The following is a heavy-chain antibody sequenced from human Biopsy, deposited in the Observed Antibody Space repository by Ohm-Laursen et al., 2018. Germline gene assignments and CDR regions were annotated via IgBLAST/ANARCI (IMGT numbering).Heavy chain of an antibody. CDR1: GGSVSSNVAY. Sequence: SDTLSLTCTVSGGSVSSNVAYWAWIRQPPGKGLESIGTIFYSGITYYNPSLQSLVTMSVDTSNNHFSLNLTSVTAAETVVYYCARHPTGFWFDPWGQGTLVIVSS. V-gene: IGHV4-39*01. CDR3: ARHPTGFWFDP. J-gene: IGHJ5*02. CDR2: IFYSGIT.